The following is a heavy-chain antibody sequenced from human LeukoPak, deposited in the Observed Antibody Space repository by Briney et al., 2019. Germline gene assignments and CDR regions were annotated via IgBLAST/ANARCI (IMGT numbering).Heavy chain of an antibody. V-gene: IGHV4-39*07. CDR3: ARDSSLRYCSGGSCYDAGAFDI. Sequence: SSETLSLTCAVSGGSISSNSYYWGWIRQPPGKGLEWIGSIYYSVSTYYNPSLKSRVTISVDTSKNQFSLTLSSVTAADTAVYYCARDSSLRYCSGGSCYDAGAFDIWGQGTMVTVSS. CDR2: IYYSVST. D-gene: IGHD2-15*01. CDR1: GGSISSNSYY. J-gene: IGHJ3*02.